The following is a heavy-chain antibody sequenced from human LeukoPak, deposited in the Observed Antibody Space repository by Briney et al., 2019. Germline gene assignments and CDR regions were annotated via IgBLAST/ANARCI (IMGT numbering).Heavy chain of an antibody. D-gene: IGHD2-8*02. CDR2: MNDSGST. V-gene: IGHV4-34*01. Sequence: PSETLSLTCDVYRGSFSGYSWSWIRQTPGKGLEWLGEMNDSGSTNYNPSLKSRVTISVAVSKNQYSLRLTSVTAADTAVYYCARKGFVESTGWRGAFDVWGQGTMVTVSS. CDR1: RGSFSGYS. CDR3: ARKGFVESTGWRGAFDV. J-gene: IGHJ3*01.